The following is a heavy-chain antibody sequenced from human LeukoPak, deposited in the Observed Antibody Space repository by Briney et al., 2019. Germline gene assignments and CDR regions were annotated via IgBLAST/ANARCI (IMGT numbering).Heavy chain of an antibody. Sequence: GGSLRLSCAASGFTFSSYAMHWVRQAPGKGLGWVAVISYDGSNKNYADSLKGRFTISGDNSKNTLYLQMNSLRAEDTSVYYCARSPGILGTNYFDYWGQGTLVTVSS. J-gene: IGHJ4*02. CDR1: GFTFSSYA. V-gene: IGHV3-30*04. D-gene: IGHD1-26*01. CDR3: ARSPGILGTNYFDY. CDR2: ISYDGSNK.